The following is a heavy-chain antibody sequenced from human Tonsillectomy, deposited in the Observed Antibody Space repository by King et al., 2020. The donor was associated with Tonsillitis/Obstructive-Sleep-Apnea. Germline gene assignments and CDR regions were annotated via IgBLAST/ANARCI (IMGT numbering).Heavy chain of an antibody. CDR1: GFRFNDYG. Sequence: VQLVESGGGVVQPGRSLRLSCTASGFRFNDYGMHWVRQAPGKGLDWVAFTWYDGSSEYYADSVKGRFTISRDNSKNTVYLQMNSLRAEDTAVYFCARDPEPYGDYFFDYWGQGTLVTVSS. J-gene: IGHJ4*02. V-gene: IGHV3-33*01. CDR3: ARDPEPYGDYFFDY. D-gene: IGHD4-17*01. CDR2: TWYDGSSE.